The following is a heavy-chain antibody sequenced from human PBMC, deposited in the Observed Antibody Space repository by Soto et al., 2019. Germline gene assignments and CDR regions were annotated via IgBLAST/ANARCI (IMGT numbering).Heavy chain of an antibody. CDR1: GFTFTRFS. CDR3: ARESEDLTSNFDY. V-gene: IGHV3-21*06. Sequence: KAGGSLRLSCAASGFTFTRFSMNWVRQAPGKGLEWVSSISSTTNYIYYGDSMKGRFTISRDNARNSLYLEMNSLRAEDTAVYYCARESEDLTSNFDYWGQGTLVTV. CDR2: ISSTTNYI. J-gene: IGHJ4*02.